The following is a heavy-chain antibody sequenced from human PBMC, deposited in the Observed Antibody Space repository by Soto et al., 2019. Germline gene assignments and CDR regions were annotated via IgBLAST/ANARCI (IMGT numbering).Heavy chain of an antibody. J-gene: IGHJ5*02. D-gene: IGHD4-17*01. CDR3: ARDTTVTTWMGNLFDP. Sequence: QVQLQESGPGLVKPSETLSLTCTVSGGSISSYYWSWIRQPAGKGLEWIGRIYTSGSTNYNPSLKSRVTMSVDTSKNQFSLKLSSVTAADTAVYYCARDTTVTTWMGNLFDPWGQGTLVTVSS. CDR2: IYTSGST. V-gene: IGHV4-4*07. CDR1: GGSISSYY.